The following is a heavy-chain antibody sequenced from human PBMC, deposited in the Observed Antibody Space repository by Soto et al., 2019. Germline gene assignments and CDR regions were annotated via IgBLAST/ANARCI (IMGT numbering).Heavy chain of an antibody. CDR2: INAGNGNT. J-gene: IGHJ6*03. V-gene: IGHV1-3*01. CDR3: ARDGWDSTYYYYAYMDV. Sequence: ASVKVSCKASGYTFTSYAMHWVRQAPGQRLEWMGWINAGNGNTKYSQKFQGRVTITRDTSASTAYMELSSLRSEDTAVYYCARDGWDSTYYYYAYMDVWGKGTTVTVSS. D-gene: IGHD6-19*01. CDR1: GYTFTSYA.